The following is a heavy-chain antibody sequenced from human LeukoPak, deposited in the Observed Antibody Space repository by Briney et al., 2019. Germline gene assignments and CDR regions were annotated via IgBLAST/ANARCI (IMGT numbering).Heavy chain of an antibody. CDR3: ARHKWASAYYYDSSGYYSRSFDI. Sequence: SETLSLTCTVSGGSISSYYWSWIRQPPGKGLEWIGYIYYSGSTNYNPSLKSRVTISVDTSKNQFSLKLSSVTAADTAVYYCARHKWASAYYYDSSGYYSRSFDIWGQGTMVTVSS. D-gene: IGHD3-22*01. J-gene: IGHJ3*02. CDR2: IYYSGST. V-gene: IGHV4-59*08. CDR1: GGSISSYY.